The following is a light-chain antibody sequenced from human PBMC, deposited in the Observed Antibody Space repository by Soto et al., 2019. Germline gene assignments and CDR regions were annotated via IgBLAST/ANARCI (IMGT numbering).Light chain of an antibody. CDR2: DAS. CDR3: QQIGYLPRT. Sequence: DIQMTQSPSSLSASVGDRVTITCQASQDINKYVNWYQQKPGMAPKVLISDASNLHTGVPSRFSGSGSGTDFTFTISSLQPEDIATYYCQQIGYLPRTFGQGTRVEIK. CDR1: QDINKY. V-gene: IGKV1-33*01. J-gene: IGKJ1*01.